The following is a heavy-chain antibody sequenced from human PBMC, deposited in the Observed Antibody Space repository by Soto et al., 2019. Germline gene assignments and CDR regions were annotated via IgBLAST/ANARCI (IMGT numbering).Heavy chain of an antibody. J-gene: IGHJ4*02. Sequence: QVQLQGSGPGQVKPSETLSLTYTVSGDSISDYFYWSWIRHPAGKGLEWIGRIYTDGSTKYNPSLNSRVTLSLDKSKNQFFLRLSSVSAADTAVYYFAREVRGGFTGIFDQWGRGSRVTVSS. D-gene: IGHD2-15*01. V-gene: IGHV4-4*07. CDR1: GDSISDYFY. CDR2: IYTDGST. CDR3: AREVRGGFTGIFDQ.